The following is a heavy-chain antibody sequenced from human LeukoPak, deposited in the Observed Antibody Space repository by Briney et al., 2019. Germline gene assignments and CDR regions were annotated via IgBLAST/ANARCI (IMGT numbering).Heavy chain of an antibody. V-gene: IGHV3-30*18. Sequence: GGSLRLSCAASGFTFSSYGMHWVRQAPGKGLEWVAVISYEGSNKYYADSVKGRFTISRDNSKNTLYLQMNSLRAEDTAVYYCAKPAAGGYYFDYWGQGTLVTVSS. D-gene: IGHD6-13*01. CDR2: ISYEGSNK. CDR1: GFTFSSYG. CDR3: AKPAAGGYYFDY. J-gene: IGHJ4*02.